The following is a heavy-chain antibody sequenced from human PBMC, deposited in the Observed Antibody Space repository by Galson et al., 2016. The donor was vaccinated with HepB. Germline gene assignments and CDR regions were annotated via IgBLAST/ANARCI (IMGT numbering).Heavy chain of an antibody. Sequence: SVKVSCKASGYTFTNYDINWVRQAPGQGLEWIGWMNPSSGNMGYAQTFQGKVTMTRNTSISTAYMAVRSLRSEDTAVYYCARPQPVDCSSTSCFSFFYHGLDVWSQGTTVTVSS. D-gene: IGHD2-2*01. CDR2: MNPSSGNM. CDR1: GYTFTNYD. CDR3: ARPQPVDCSSTSCFSFFYHGLDV. J-gene: IGHJ6*02. V-gene: IGHV1-8*01.